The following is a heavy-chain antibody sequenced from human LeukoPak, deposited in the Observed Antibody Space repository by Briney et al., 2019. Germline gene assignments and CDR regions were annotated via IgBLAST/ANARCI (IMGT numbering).Heavy chain of an antibody. CDR3: ARGFYGYDY. D-gene: IGHD3-3*01. CDR1: GGSISSYY. J-gene: IGHJ4*02. V-gene: IGHV4-59*01. CDR2: IYYSGST. Sequence: SETLSLTCTVSGGSISSYYWTWIRQPPGKGLEWIGFIYYSGSTSYNPSLKSRVTISVDTSKNQFSLNLTSVTAADTAVYYCARGFYGYDYWGQGSLVTVSS.